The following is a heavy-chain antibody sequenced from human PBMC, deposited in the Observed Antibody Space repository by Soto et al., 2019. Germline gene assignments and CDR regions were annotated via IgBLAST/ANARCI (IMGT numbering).Heavy chain of an antibody. V-gene: IGHV2-5*02. CDR1: GFSLTTSGVG. Sequence: QITLNESGPTQVKPRQTLTLTCTFSGFSLTTSGVGVGWIRQSPGKAPEWPALIYWDDDKRYSPSRKSRLTITKDTSKNQVVLTMADLDPADAATYYCAHRVLRTVFGLVTTTAIYFDFWGQGTPVAVSS. J-gene: IGHJ4*02. CDR2: IYWDDDK. CDR3: AHRVLRTVFGLVTTTAIYFDF. D-gene: IGHD3-3*01.